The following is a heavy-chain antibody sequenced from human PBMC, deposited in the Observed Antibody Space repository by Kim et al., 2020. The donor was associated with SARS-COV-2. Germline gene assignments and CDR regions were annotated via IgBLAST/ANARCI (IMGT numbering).Heavy chain of an antibody. D-gene: IGHD3-3*01. CDR2: IYYSGST. J-gene: IGHJ3*02. V-gene: IGHV4-31*03. CDR3: ARATFYDFGSGNAFDI. Sequence: SETLSLTCTVSGGSISSGGYYWSWLRQHPGKGLEWIGYIYYSGSTYYNPSLKSRVTISEDTAKNQFSLKLSSVTAADTAVYYCARATFYDFGSGNAFDIWGQGTMVTVSS. CDR1: GGSISSGGYY.